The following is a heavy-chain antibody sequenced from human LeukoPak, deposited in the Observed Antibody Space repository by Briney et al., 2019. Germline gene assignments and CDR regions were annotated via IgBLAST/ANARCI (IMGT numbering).Heavy chain of an antibody. V-gene: IGHV4-4*02. J-gene: IGHJ3*02. CDR1: GGSISSSNW. CDR3: ARAEGYAFDI. Sequence: TSETLSLTCAVSGGSISSSNWWSWVRQPPGKGLEWIGEIYHSGSTNYNPSLKSRVTISVDKFKNQFSLKLSSVTAADTAVYYCARAEGYAFDIWGQGTMVTVSS. CDR2: IYHSGST. D-gene: IGHD1-14*01.